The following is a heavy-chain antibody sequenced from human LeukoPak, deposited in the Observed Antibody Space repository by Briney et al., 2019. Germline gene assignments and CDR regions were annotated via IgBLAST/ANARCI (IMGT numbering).Heavy chain of an antibody. CDR3: ARAPTSRRSPLLSYYDILTGYGLRQDY. V-gene: IGHV4-34*01. J-gene: IGHJ4*02. CDR1: GGPFSGYY. D-gene: IGHD3-9*01. CDR2: INHSGST. Sequence: PSETLSLTCAVYGGPFSGYYWSWIRQPPGKGLEWIGEINHSGSTNYNPSLKSRVTISVDTSKNQFSLKLSSVTAADTAVYYCARAPTSRRSPLLSYYDILTGYGLRQDYWGQGTLVTVSS.